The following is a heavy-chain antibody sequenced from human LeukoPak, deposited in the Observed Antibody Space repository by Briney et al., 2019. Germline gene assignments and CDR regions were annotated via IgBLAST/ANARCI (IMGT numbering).Heavy chain of an antibody. V-gene: IGHV3-48*01. J-gene: IGHJ4*02. CDR2: ISSSSSTI. Sequence: GGSLRLSCAASGFTFSSYSMNWVRQAPGPGLEWVSYISSSSSTIYYADSVKGRFTISRDNAKNSLYLQMNSLRAEDTAVYYCARSGFSATFGYWGQGTLVTVSS. D-gene: IGHD5-12*01. CDR1: GFTFSSYS. CDR3: ARSGFSATFGY.